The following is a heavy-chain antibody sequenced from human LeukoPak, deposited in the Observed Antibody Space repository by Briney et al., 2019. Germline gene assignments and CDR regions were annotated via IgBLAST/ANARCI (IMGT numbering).Heavy chain of an antibody. Sequence: SETLSLTCTVSGGSIGTYYWRWIRQSPGKGLEWIGYIYVTGTRYNPYLQSRVTISVDRSRNQFFLKMSSVTAADTAVYYCARHIGGGIEYMDVWGKGTKVIVSS. CDR1: GGSIGTYY. D-gene: IGHD3-16*02. CDR2: IYVTGT. CDR3: ARHIGGGIEYMDV. J-gene: IGHJ6*03. V-gene: IGHV4-59*08.